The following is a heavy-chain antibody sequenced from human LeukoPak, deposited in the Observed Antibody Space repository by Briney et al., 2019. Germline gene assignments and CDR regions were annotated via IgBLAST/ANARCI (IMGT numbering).Heavy chain of an antibody. CDR1: GFIFSTSG. J-gene: IGHJ1*01. CDR2: ISGSSATK. V-gene: IGHV3-48*04. Sequence: GGSLRLSCAASGFIFSTSGMNWVRQSPGRGLEWVAYISGSSATKYFADSVKGRFTISRDNAENSLFLQMNSLRAEDTAVYYCTGDSITMNQHWGQGTLVTVSS. D-gene: IGHD3-22*01. CDR3: TGDSITMNQH.